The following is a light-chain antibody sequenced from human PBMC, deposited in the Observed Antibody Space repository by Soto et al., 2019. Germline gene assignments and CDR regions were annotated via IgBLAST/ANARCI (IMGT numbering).Light chain of an antibody. V-gene: IGKV1-5*01. CDR1: QSISRS. J-gene: IGKJ1*01. CDR2: DAS. CDR3: QHLRT. Sequence: DIQMTQSPSTLSASVGDRVTITCRASQSISRSLAWYQQKSGKAPKLLIYDASSLESGVPSRFSGSGFGTEFTLTISNLQPDDFATYHCQHLRTFGQGTKVEIK.